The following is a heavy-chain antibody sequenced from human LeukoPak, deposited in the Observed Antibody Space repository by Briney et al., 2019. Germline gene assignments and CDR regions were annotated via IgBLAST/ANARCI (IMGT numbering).Heavy chain of an antibody. CDR2: IIPILGIA. Sequence: SEKVSCKASGGTFSSYAISWVRQAPGQGLEWMGRIIPILGIANYAQKFQGRVTITADKSTSTAYMELSSLRSEDTAVYYCAGPQGSGFFIWGQGTLVTVSS. CDR3: AGPQGSGFFI. D-gene: IGHD6-19*01. CDR1: GGTFSSYA. V-gene: IGHV1-69*04. J-gene: IGHJ4*02.